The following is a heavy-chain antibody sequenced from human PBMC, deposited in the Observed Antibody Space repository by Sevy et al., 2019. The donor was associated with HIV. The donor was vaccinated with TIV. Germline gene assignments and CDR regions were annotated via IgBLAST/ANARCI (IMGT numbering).Heavy chain of an antibody. V-gene: IGHV3-48*02. CDR3: ARVVLYYDANYCDY. CDR1: GFSFSQYS. Sequence: GESLKISCAASGFSFSQYSMNWVRQAPGKGLEWLSYISGTSGTIYYAASVKGRFTISRDNAKNSVYLQMNSLRDEDTAVYYCARVVLYYDANYCDYWGQRALVTVSS. J-gene: IGHJ4*02. D-gene: IGHD3-22*01. CDR2: ISGTSGTI.